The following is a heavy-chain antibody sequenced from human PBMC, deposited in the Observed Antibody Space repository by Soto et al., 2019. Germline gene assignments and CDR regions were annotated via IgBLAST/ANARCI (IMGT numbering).Heavy chain of an antibody. J-gene: IGHJ6*02. D-gene: IGHD6-19*01. CDR1: GYSFTSYW. Sequence: PGESLKISCKGSGYSFTSYWISWVRQMPGKGLEWMGRIDPSDSYTNYSPSFQGHVTISADKSISTAYLQWSSLKASDIATYYCARQGGIAVTGVGAYGLDVWGQGTTVTVSS. CDR2: IDPSDSYT. V-gene: IGHV5-10-1*01. CDR3: ARQGGIAVTGVGAYGLDV.